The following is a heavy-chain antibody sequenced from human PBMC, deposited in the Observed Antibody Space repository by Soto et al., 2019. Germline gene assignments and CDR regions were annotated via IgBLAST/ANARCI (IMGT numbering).Heavy chain of an antibody. CDR2: ISNDALNK. V-gene: IGHV3-30*03. CDR1: GFTFIGYG. Sequence: QVQLVESGGGVVQPGRSLRLSCAASGFTFIGYGMHWVRQAPGKGLEWVAVISNDALNKYYADSVKGRFAISRDDSRNTLYLQMNSLRAEDTAVYYCARPRRDYYCYYGMDVWGQGTTFNVSS. CDR3: ARPRRDYYCYYGMDV. J-gene: IGHJ6*02.